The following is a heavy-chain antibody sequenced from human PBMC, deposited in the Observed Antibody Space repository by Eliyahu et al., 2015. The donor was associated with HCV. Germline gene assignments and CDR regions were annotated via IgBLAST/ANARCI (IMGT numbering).Heavy chain of an antibody. CDR3: ASGGGGIAVAGTGGWFDP. D-gene: IGHD6-19*01. V-gene: IGHV4-59*01. CDR2: IHYRGST. Sequence: QVQLQESGPGLVKPSETLSLTCTVSGGSIXTYYWSWIRQPPEKGLEWIGYIHYRGSTNYNPSLKSRVTISVDTSKNQFFLNLTSVTAADTAVYYCASGGGGIAVAGTGGWFDPWGQGTLVTVSS. J-gene: IGHJ5*02. CDR1: GGSIXTYY.